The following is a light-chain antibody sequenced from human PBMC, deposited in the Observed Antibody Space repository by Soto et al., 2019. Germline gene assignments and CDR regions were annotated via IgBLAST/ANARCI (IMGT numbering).Light chain of an antibody. V-gene: IGKV1-5*01. J-gene: IGKJ1*01. Sequence: DLQMTQSPSTLSASIRDRVTITCRASQTINNWLAWYQQKPGKAPNLLIYHASNLETGVPSRFSGSAFGTEFTLTISSLQPGDFATYYCQHYNSYPWTFGQGTKVEIK. CDR3: QHYNSYPWT. CDR1: QTINNW. CDR2: HAS.